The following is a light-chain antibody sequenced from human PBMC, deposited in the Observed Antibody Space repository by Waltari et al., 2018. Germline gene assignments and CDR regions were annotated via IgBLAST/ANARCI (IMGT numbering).Light chain of an antibody. Sequence: SHDLTQQPSVSVSPGQTARISCPGDTLAKNYVSWYQQRPGQAPVMLIYKDSVRPSEIPERFAAASSGTTATLTITGVQAEDEADYYCQSTDSSDSLFLFGGGTKLTFV. J-gene: IGLJ2*01. V-gene: IGLV3-25*03. CDR3: QSTDSSDSLFL. CDR2: KDS. CDR1: TLAKNY.